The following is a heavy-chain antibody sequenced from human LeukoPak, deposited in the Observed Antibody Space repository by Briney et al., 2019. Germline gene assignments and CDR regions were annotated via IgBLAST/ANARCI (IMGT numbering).Heavy chain of an antibody. Sequence: PSETLSLTCTVSGGSISSGVYYWSWIRQHPGKGLDWIGYIYYMGSTYYNPSLKSRVTISVDTSKTQFSLKLSSVTAAETAVYYCATKGQDYDFWSGFNYYYYYYMDVWGKGTTVTVSS. V-gene: IGHV4-31*03. D-gene: IGHD3-3*01. CDR2: IYYMGST. CDR1: GGSISSGVYY. CDR3: ATKGQDYDFWSGFNYYYYYYMDV. J-gene: IGHJ6*03.